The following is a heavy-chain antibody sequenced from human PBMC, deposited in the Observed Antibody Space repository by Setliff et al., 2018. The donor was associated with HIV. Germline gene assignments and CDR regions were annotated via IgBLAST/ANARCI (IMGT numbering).Heavy chain of an antibody. V-gene: IGHV4-31*03. J-gene: IGHJ5*02. D-gene: IGHD3-16*01. CDR1: GGSISSGGYY. CDR3: AKRTFGSGRLDP. Sequence: KPSETLSLTCTVSGGSISSGGYYWSWIRQHPGKGLEWIGYIYYSGSTYYNPSLKSRVTISIDTSKNQFSLKLSSVTAADTAVYYCAKRTFGSGRLDPWGQGTLVTVSS. CDR2: IYYSGST.